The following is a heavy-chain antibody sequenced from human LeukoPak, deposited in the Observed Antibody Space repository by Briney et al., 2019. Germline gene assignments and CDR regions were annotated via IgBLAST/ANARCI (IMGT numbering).Heavy chain of an antibody. D-gene: IGHD2-2*01. CDR1: GFTFNNYA. V-gene: IGHV3-23*01. Sequence: GGSVRLSCAASGFTFNNYAMSWVRQAPGKGLEWVSAISASGGTTYYADSVKGRFTISRDNSENTLFLQMNSLRAEDTAVYYCAKEPREYCSSTSCPNWFDSWGQGTLVTVSS. CDR2: ISASGGTT. J-gene: IGHJ5*01. CDR3: AKEPREYCSSTSCPNWFDS.